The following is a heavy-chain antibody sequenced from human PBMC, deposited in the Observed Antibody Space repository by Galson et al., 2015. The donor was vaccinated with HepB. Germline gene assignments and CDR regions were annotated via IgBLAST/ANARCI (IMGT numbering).Heavy chain of an antibody. CDR1: GFTFGDYA. Sequence: SLRLSCAASGFTFGDYAMSWVRQAPGKGLEWVGFIRSKAYGGTTEYAASVKGRFTISRDDSKSIAYLQMNSLKTEDTAVYYCTRGVYSSGWYYFDYWGQGTLVTVSS. CDR3: TRGVYSSGWYYFDY. D-gene: IGHD6-19*01. J-gene: IGHJ4*02. V-gene: IGHV3-49*04. CDR2: IRSKAYGGTT.